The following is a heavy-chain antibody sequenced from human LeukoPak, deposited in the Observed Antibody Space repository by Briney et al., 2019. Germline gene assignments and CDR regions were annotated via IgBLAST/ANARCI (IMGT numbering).Heavy chain of an antibody. CDR1: GGSFSGYY. Sequence: PSETLSLTCAVYGGSFSGYYWSWIRQPPGKGLEWIGDINHSGNTNYSPSLKSRVTTSVDTSKNQFSLKLSSVTAADTALYYCARGRPTLTQYNWFDPWGQGTLVTVSS. V-gene: IGHV4-34*01. D-gene: IGHD4-11*01. J-gene: IGHJ5*02. CDR2: INHSGNT. CDR3: ARGRPTLTQYNWFDP.